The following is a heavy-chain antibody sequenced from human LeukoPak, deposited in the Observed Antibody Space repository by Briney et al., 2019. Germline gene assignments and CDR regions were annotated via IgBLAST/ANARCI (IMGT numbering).Heavy chain of an antibody. CDR2: ISSSSSYI. CDR3: ARGYDYGDYVVY. D-gene: IGHD4-17*01. J-gene: IGHJ4*02. CDR1: GFTFSSYS. V-gene: IGHV3-21*01. Sequence: GGSLRLSCAASGFTFSSYSMNWVRQAPGRGLEWVSSISSSSSYIYYADSVKGRFTISRDNAKNSLYLQMNSLRAEDTAVYYCARGYDYGDYVVYWGQGTLVTVSS.